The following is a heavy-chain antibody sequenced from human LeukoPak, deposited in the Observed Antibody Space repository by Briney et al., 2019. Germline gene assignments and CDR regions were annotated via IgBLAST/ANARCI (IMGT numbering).Heavy chain of an antibody. D-gene: IGHD1-7*01. Sequence: GGSLRLSCAASGFTVSSNYMSWVRQAPGKGLEWVSVIYSGGSTYYADSVKGRFTISRDNSKNTLYLQMNSPRADDTAVYYCAKRRGLELTYYYHMDVWGKGTTVTVSS. CDR1: GFTVSSNY. V-gene: IGHV3-53*01. CDR3: AKRRGLELTYYYHMDV. CDR2: IYSGGST. J-gene: IGHJ6*03.